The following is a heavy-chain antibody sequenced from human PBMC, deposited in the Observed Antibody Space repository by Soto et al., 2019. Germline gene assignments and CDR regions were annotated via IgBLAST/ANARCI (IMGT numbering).Heavy chain of an antibody. D-gene: IGHD3-16*01. CDR2: INSDGSST. V-gene: IGHV3-74*01. CDR1: GFTFSSYW. Sequence: EVQLVESGGGLVQPGGSLRLSCAASGFTFSSYWMHWVRQAPGKGLVWVSRINSDGSSTDYADSVKGRFTISRDNAKNTLYLKWSGLRAGDRAGYYGPRVGGTHADPGAQETLFTFPP. J-gene: IGHJ5*02. CDR3: PRVGGTHADP.